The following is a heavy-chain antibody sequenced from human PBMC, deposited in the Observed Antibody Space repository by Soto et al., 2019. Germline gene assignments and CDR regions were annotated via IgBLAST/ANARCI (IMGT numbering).Heavy chain of an antibody. Sequence: VGSLRLSCAASGFSLGSYALSWVRQAPGKGLEWVSTISGSDGKTFYADSVKGRFSISRDTSQSTLYLQMNSLRADDTAMYYCARWSYLDYWGQGTRVTVSS. CDR2: ISGSDGKT. V-gene: IGHV3-23*01. CDR1: GFSLGSYA. J-gene: IGHJ4*02. D-gene: IGHD3-3*01. CDR3: ARWSYLDY.